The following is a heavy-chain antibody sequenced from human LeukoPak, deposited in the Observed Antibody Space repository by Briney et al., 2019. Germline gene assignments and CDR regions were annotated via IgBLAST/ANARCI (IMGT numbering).Heavy chain of an antibody. CDR3: ARDPVIRGGSYMDV. V-gene: IGHV3-48*02. Sequence: GGSLRLSCAASGFTFSSYSMNWVRQAPGKGLEWVSYISSSSSTRYYADSVKGRFTISRDNAKNSLYLQMSSLRDEDSAVYYCARDPVIRGGSYMDVWGKGTTVTVSS. D-gene: IGHD3-22*01. J-gene: IGHJ6*03. CDR2: ISSSSSTR. CDR1: GFTFSSYS.